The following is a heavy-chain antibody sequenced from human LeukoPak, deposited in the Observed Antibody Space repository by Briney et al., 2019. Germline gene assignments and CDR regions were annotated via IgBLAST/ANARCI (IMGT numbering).Heavy chain of an antibody. CDR3: AKDPYRASSGLVDY. D-gene: IGHD5-12*01. CDR1: GFTFSNYA. V-gene: IGHV3-23*01. CDR2: ISGSGGTT. Sequence: GGSLRLSCATSGFTFSNYAVSWVRQAPGKGLEWVSSISGSGGTTYYADPVKGRFTISRDNSKNTLYLQMNSLRAEDTAVYYCAKDPYRASSGLVDYWGQGTLVTVSS. J-gene: IGHJ4*02.